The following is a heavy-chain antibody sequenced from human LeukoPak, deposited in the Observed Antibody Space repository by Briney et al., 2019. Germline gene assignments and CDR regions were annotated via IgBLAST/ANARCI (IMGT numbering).Heavy chain of an antibody. CDR2: IYTSGST. D-gene: IGHD3-3*01. V-gene: IGHV4-61*02. CDR1: GGSISSGSYY. J-gene: IGHJ3*02. CDR3: AGEVTIFGVVTDDAFDI. Sequence: PSETLSLTCTVSGGSISSGSYYWSWIRQPAGKGLEWIGRIYTSGSTNYNPSLKSQVTISVDTSKNQFSLKLSSVTAADTAVYYCAGEVTIFGVVTDDAFDIWGQGTMVTVSS.